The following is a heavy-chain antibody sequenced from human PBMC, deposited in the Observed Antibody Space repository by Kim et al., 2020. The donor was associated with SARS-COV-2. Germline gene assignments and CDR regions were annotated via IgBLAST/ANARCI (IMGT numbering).Heavy chain of an antibody. D-gene: IGHD3-3*02. CDR1: GFSFSDSA. CDR2: IRSKANSYAT. V-gene: IGHV3-73*01. CDR3: TRVPWLALAFWYAFDV. J-gene: IGHJ3*01. Sequence: GGSLRLSCAASGFSFSDSAMHWVRQASGKGLEWVGRIRSKANSYATTYAASVKGRFTISRDDSTNAAYLQMNSMKTEDTAVYYCTRVPWLALAFWYAFDV.